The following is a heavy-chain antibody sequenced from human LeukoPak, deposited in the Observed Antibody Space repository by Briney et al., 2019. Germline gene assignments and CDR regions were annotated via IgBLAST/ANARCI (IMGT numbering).Heavy chain of an antibody. CDR2: IWHDGSIK. Sequence: PGGSLRLSCAASGFTFSTYGMHWVRQAPGKGLEWVAVIWHDGSIKYYADFVKGRFTISRDNAKNTLYLQLDSLRGEDTAVYYCARAVGPFDYWGQGTLVTVAS. J-gene: IGHJ4*02. CDR1: GFTFSTYG. V-gene: IGHV3-33*01. D-gene: IGHD2-15*01. CDR3: ARAVGPFDY.